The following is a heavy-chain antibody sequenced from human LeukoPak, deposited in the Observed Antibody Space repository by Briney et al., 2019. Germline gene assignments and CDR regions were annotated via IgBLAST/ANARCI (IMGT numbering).Heavy chain of an antibody. J-gene: IGHJ4*02. D-gene: IGHD5-12*01. CDR1: GFTFSSYG. CDR2: ISYDGSNE. Sequence: GGSLRLSCAASGFTFSSYGIHWVRQAPGKGLEWVALISYDGSNEYYADSVKDRFTISRDNSKNTLYMQMNSLRTEDTAVYYCARRRGYSGYDSLDYWGQGTLATVSS. CDR3: ARRRGYSGYDSLDY. V-gene: IGHV3-30*03.